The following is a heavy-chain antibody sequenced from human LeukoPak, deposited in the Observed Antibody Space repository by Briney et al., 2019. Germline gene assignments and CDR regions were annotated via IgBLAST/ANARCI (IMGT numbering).Heavy chain of an antibody. J-gene: IGHJ6*02. CDR3: ARDAVDTANAV. D-gene: IGHD5-18*01. Sequence: TGGSLRLSCAASGFTFSNYAMHWVRQAPGKGLVWVSHINSDGSITSYADSVKGRFTISRDNAKNTLYLQMNSLRAEDTAVYYCARDAVDTANAVWGQGTTVTVSS. CDR2: INSDGSIT. CDR1: GFTFSNYA. V-gene: IGHV3-74*01.